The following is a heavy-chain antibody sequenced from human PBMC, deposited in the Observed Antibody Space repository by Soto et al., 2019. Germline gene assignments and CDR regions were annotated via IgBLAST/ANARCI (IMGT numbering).Heavy chain of an antibody. J-gene: IGHJ6*02. D-gene: IGHD2-2*02. CDR1: GFTFSTYS. Sequence: PGGSLRLSCVGSGFTFSTYSINCVRHSPGKGLEWVSSISSRSDIYYADSVKGRFTISRDNAKNSVSLQMNSLRAEDTAVYYCAREYTAWPLAYGLDVWGQGTTVTVSS. CDR3: AREYTAWPLAYGLDV. V-gene: IGHV3-21*01. CDR2: ISSRSDI.